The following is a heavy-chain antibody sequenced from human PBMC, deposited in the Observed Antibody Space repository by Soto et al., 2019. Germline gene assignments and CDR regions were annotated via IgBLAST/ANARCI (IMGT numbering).Heavy chain of an antibody. CDR3: AREPRRRAIYYDYIWGSYIGLSDGDNWFDP. V-gene: IGHV3-64*01. CDR1: GFTFSSYA. CDR2: ISSNGGST. Sequence: GGSLRLSCAASGFTFSSYAMHWVRQAPGKGLEYVSAISSNGGSTYYANSVKGRFTISRDNSKNTLYLPLASLRAEDMAVYYCAREPRRRAIYYDYIWGSYIGLSDGDNWFDPWGQGTLVTVSS. D-gene: IGHD3-16*01. J-gene: IGHJ5*02.